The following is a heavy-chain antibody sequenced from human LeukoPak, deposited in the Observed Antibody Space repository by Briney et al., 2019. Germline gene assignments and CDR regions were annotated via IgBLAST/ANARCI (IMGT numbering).Heavy chain of an antibody. CDR1: GYSISSGYY. Sequence: SETLSLTCAVSGYSISSGYYWGWIRQPPGKGLEWIGSIYHSGSTYYNPSLKSRVTISVDTSKSQFSLKLSSVTAADTAVYYCARRYCSSTSCYYVDYWGQGTLVTVSS. J-gene: IGHJ4*02. CDR2: IYHSGST. CDR3: ARRYCSSTSCYYVDY. V-gene: IGHV4-38-2*01. D-gene: IGHD2-2*01.